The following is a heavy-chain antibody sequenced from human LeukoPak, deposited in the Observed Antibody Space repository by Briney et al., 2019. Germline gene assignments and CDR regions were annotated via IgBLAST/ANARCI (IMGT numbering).Heavy chain of an antibody. CDR3: ARRPYSSSWPFNY. CDR1: GGSFSGYY. CDR2: INHSGGST. D-gene: IGHD6-13*01. Sequence: SETLSLTCAVYGGSFSGYYWGWIRQPPGKGLEWIGEINHSGGSTNYNPSLKSRVTISVDTSKNQFSLKVSSVTAADTAVYYCARRPYSSSWPFNYWGQGTVVTVSS. V-gene: IGHV4-34*01. J-gene: IGHJ4*02.